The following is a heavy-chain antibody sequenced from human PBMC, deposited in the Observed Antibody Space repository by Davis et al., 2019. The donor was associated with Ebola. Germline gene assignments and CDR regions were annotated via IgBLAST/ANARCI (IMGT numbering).Heavy chain of an antibody. J-gene: IGHJ4*02. V-gene: IGHV3-21*01. CDR2: ISSSSSYI. D-gene: IGHD3-10*01. Sequence: GESLKISCAASGFTFSSYSMNWVRQAPGKGLEWVSSISSSSSYIYYADSVKGRFTISRDNAKNTLYLQMNNLGVEDTAIYYCAKDFGGPSDFWGQGTLVTVSS. CDR1: GFTFSSYS. CDR3: AKDFGGPSDF.